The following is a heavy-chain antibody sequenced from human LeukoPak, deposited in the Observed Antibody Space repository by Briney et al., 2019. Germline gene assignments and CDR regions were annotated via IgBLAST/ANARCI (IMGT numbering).Heavy chain of an antibody. D-gene: IGHD6-13*01. CDR1: GFTFSSYS. CDR3: ARVSGKQQLVNYFDY. Sequence: PGGSLRLSCAASGFTFSSYSMNWVRQAPGKGLEWVAVIWYDGSNKYYADSVKGRFTISRDNSKNTLYLQMDSLRAEDTAVYYCARVSGKQQLVNYFDYWGQGTLVTVSS. CDR2: IWYDGSNK. J-gene: IGHJ4*02. V-gene: IGHV3-33*08.